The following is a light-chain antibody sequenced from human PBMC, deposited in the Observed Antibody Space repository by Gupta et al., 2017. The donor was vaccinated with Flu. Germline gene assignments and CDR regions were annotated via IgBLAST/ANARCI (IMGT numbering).Light chain of an antibody. J-gene: IGLJ3*02. CDR1: SSDVGGYNY. CDR2: EVS. V-gene: IGLV2-14*01. CDR3: SSDTRSSTRV. Sequence: QSALTPPASVSGSPGPSITISCTGTSSDVGGYNYVSWYQQHPGKAPKRMIYEVSNRPSGVSNRFSGSKSDNTASMTISGLQAEDEADYYCSSDTRSSTRVFGGG.